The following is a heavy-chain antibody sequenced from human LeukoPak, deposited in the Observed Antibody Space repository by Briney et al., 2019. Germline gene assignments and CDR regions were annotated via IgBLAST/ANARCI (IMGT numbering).Heavy chain of an antibody. CDR3: PRAENTSLDILTGFYTLGDAFDI. CDR1: GFTFSTYW. Sequence: GGSLRLSCAASGFTFSTYWMHRVRQAPGKGLVWVSRINRNGGSTSYADSVSGRFTISRDNAKNTLYLQMTKSKAEDTAVLNSPRAENTSLDILTGFYTLGDAFDIWGQGTMVTVSS. J-gene: IGHJ3*02. CDR2: INRNGGST. D-gene: IGHD3-9*01. V-gene: IGHV3-74*01.